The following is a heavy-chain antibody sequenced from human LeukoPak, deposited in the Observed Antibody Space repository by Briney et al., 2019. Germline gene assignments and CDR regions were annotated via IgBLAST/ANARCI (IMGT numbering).Heavy chain of an antibody. CDR2: IKQDGSEK. D-gene: IGHD3-22*01. CDR1: GFTFSSYW. J-gene: IGHJ4*02. Sequence: GGSLRLSCAASGFTFSSYWMSWVRQAPGKGLEWVANIKQDGSEKYYVDSVKGRFTIFRDNAKNSLYLQMNSLRAEDTAVYYCASYSSGYYYQDYWGQGTLVTVSS. V-gene: IGHV3-7*01. CDR3: ASYSSGYYYQDY.